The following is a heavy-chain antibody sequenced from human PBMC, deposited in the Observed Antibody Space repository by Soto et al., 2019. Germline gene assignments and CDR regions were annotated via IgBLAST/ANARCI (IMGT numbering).Heavy chain of an antibody. J-gene: IGHJ2*01. CDR2: IYPGDSDA. CDR3: ARRIGEQPVRDYWCFDL. CDR1: GDSLSSYW. D-gene: IGHD6-6*01. V-gene: IGHV5-51*07. Sequence: GQSLPLSCTGRGDSLSSYWMSPHHAIHGMGLDGMGIIYPGDSDARYSPSFQGQVTISADKSISTAYLQWSSLKASDTAMYYCARRIGEQPVRDYWCFDLWGRGNLV.